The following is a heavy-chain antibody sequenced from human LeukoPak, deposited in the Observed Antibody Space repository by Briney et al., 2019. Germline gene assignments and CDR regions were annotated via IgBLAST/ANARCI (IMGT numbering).Heavy chain of an antibody. J-gene: IGHJ4*02. Sequence: PSETLSLTCAVYGGSFSGYYWSGLRQPPGKGLEWIGEINHSGNTNYNPSLNSRVTISVDTSKNQFSLKLSSVTAADTAVYYCARGGSGWYFDYWGQGTLVTVSS. V-gene: IGHV4-34*01. CDR1: GGSFSGYY. CDR3: ARGGSGWYFDY. D-gene: IGHD6-19*01. CDR2: INHSGNT.